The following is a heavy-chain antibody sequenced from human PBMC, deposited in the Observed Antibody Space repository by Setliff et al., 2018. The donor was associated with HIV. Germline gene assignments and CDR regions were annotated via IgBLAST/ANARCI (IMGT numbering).Heavy chain of an antibody. D-gene: IGHD6-19*01. CDR1: GFTFSSYA. V-gene: IGHV3-23*01. CDR2: ISGSGGST. Sequence: LRLSCAASGFTFSSYAMSWVRQAPGKGLEWVSAISGSGGSTYYADSVKGRFTISRDNAKNSLYLQMNSLRAEDTTVYYCARDCVAVAGTGPDAFDIWGRGTMVTVSS. CDR3: ARDCVAVAGTGPDAFDI. J-gene: IGHJ3*02.